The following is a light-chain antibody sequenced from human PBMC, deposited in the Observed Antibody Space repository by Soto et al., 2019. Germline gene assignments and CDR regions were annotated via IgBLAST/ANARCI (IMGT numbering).Light chain of an antibody. V-gene: IGKV1-5*01. J-gene: IGKJ3*01. CDR3: QHYNTYSKA. CDR2: DGS. CDR1: QSVAYW. Sequence: DIQTTQSPSTLSTSVGARVTITCRASQSVAYWLAWYQQKPGKAPSLLIYDGSTLATGVPPRFSGGGFGTEFTLNISSVQPDDSALYYCQHYNTYSKAFGPGTKVDIK.